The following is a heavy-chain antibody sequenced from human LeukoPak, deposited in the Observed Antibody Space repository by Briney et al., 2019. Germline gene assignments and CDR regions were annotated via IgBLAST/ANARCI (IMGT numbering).Heavy chain of an antibody. D-gene: IGHD3-10*01. V-gene: IGHV1-18*01. Sequence: ASVKVSCKASGYTFISYGISWVRQAPGQGLEWMGWISAYNGNTNYAQKLQGRVTMTTDTSTSTAYMELRSLRSDDTAVYYCARNYYYGSGSYYPPDYWGQGTLVTVSS. J-gene: IGHJ4*02. CDR2: ISAYNGNT. CDR1: GYTFISYG. CDR3: ARNYYYGSGSYYPPDY.